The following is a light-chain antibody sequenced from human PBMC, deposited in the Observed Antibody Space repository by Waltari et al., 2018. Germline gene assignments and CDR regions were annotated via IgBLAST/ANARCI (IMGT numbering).Light chain of an antibody. CDR3: QQYSSFST. V-gene: IGKV1-5*03. J-gene: IGKJ2*01. Sequence: DIQMTQSPSTLSASVGDRVTISCRASQSVGTWLAWYQQKPGKAPKLLIYMASSLESGVSSRFSGSGSGTEFTLTISSLQPDDFATYSCQQYSSFSTFGQGTKVDI. CDR2: MAS. CDR1: QSVGTW.